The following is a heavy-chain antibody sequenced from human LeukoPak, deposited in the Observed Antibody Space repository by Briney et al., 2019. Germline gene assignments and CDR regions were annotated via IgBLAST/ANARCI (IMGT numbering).Heavy chain of an antibody. CDR3: AKLPAATSGMDV. J-gene: IGHJ6*02. V-gene: IGHV3-21*01. Sequence: PGRSLRLSCAASGFTFSSYSMNWVRQAPGKGLEWVSSISSSSSYIYYADSVKGRFTISRDNAKNSLYLQMNSLRAEDTAVYYCAKLPAATSGMDVWGQGTTVTVSS. D-gene: IGHD2-2*01. CDR1: GFTFSSYS. CDR2: ISSSSSYI.